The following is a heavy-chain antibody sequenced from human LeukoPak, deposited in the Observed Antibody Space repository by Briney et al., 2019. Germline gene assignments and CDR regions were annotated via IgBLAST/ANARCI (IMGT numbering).Heavy chain of an antibody. CDR3: ARGYCSSTSCCSRGQLDY. V-gene: IGHV3-7*01. J-gene: IGHJ4*02. D-gene: IGHD2-2*01. Sequence: GGSLRLSCAASGFIFSSYWMSWVRQAPGKGLEWVANIKQDGSDKYYVDSVKGRFTISRDNAKNSLYLQMNSLRAEDTAVYYCARGYCSSTSCCSRGQLDYWGQGTLVTVSS. CDR1: GFIFSSYW. CDR2: IKQDGSDK.